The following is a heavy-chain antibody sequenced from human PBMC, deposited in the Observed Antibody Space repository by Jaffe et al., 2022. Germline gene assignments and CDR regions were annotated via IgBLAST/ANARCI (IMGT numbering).Heavy chain of an antibody. CDR1: GGSISSYY. V-gene: IGHV4-59*01. Sequence: QVQLQESGPGLVKPSETLSLTCTVSGGSISSYYWSWIRQPPGKGLEWIGYIYYSGSTNYNPSLKSRVTISVDTSKNQFSLKLSSVTAADTAVYYCARVPPDPTLVGATTYYYYYMDVWGKGTTVTVSS. CDR3: ARVPPDPTLVGATTYYYYYMDV. CDR2: IYYSGST. J-gene: IGHJ6*03. D-gene: IGHD1-26*01.